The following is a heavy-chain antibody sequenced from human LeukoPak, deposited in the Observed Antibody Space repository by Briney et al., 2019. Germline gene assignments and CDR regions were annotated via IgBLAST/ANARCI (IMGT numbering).Heavy chain of an antibody. D-gene: IGHD4-17*01. CDR1: GFTFNTYS. J-gene: IGHJ4*02. V-gene: IGHV3-48*01. CDR2: IESYGRII. Sequence: GGSLRLSCEASGFTFNTYSMNWVRQAPGKGLQWVSYIESYGRIIHYADSVKGRFTISRDDAKNSLFLQMNSLRAEDTAIYYCARQGPNGDLDFWGQGTLVTVSS. CDR3: ARQGPNGDLDF.